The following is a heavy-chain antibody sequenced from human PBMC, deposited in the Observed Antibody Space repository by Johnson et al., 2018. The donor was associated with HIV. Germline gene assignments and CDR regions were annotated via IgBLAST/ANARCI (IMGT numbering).Heavy chain of an antibody. CDR1: GFTFSRKA. CDR3: ARTPSAGVDNHDPFDI. D-gene: IGHD3-3*01. Sequence: QMLLVESGGGVVQPGRSLRLSCAASGFTFSRKAMHWVRHTPGKGLEWVAVISYDGSSKYYADSVKGRFTISRDNSKNTLYLQMNSLRVEDTAMFYCARTPSAGVDNHDPFDIWGQGTLVTVSS. CDR2: ISYDGSSK. J-gene: IGHJ3*02. V-gene: IGHV3-30*04.